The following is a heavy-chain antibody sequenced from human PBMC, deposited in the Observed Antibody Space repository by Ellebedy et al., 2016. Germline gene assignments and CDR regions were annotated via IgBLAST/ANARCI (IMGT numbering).Heavy chain of an antibody. D-gene: IGHD3-16*02. CDR2: NSAYNGNT. Sequence: ASVKVSCKASGYTFTSYGISWVRQAPGQGLEWMGWNSAYNGNTNYAQKLQGRVTMTTDTSTSTAYMELRSLRSDDTAVYYCARDSRVTFGGLIVYFDFWGQGTLVTVSS. CDR1: GYTFTSYG. V-gene: IGHV1-18*01. CDR3: ARDSRVTFGGLIVYFDF. J-gene: IGHJ4*02.